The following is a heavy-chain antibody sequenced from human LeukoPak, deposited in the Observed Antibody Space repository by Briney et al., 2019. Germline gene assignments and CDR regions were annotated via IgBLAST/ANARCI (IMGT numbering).Heavy chain of an antibody. J-gene: IGHJ4*02. D-gene: IGHD2-2*01. Sequence: PGGSLRLSCATSGFTFSDSAIHWVRQASGKGLEWVGRIRSKANSYATAYAASVKGRFTISRDNSKNTAYLQMNSLKTEDTAVYYCAKDPRYCSSTSCYMFHDYWGQGTLVTVSS. CDR3: AKDPRYCSSTSCYMFHDY. CDR2: IRSKANSYAT. CDR1: GFTFSDSA. V-gene: IGHV3-73*01.